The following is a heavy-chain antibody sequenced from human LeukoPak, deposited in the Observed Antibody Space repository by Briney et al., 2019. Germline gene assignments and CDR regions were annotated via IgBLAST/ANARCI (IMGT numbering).Heavy chain of an antibody. Sequence: GGSLRLSCAASGFTFSSYGMSWVRQAPWRGLEGVASMNQDGSDKYYVDSAKGRFTISRDNAKNSLYLQMNSLRAEDTAVYYCVKVKQQLVRLLGRDTTYYYNYYLDVWGKGTTVTVSS. CDR1: GFTFSSYG. D-gene: IGHD6-13*01. J-gene: IGHJ6*03. V-gene: IGHV3-7*01. CDR3: VKVKQQLVRLLGRDTTYYYNYYLDV. CDR2: MNQDGSDK.